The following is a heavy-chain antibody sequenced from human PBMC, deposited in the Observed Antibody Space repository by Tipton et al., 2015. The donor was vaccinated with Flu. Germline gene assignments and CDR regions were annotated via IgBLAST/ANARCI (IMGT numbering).Heavy chain of an antibody. CDR2: ISGSGSDI. V-gene: IGHV3-11*01. Sequence: GSLRLSCAASGFIFSDFYMSWVRQAPGKGLEWLSYISGSGSDIFYADSVRGRFTMSRGNAKHSVFLQMNALTADDTAVYYCARAAYCGGDCPFDYWGLGSLVPVSS. CDR3: ARAAYCGGDCPFDY. D-gene: IGHD2-21*02. J-gene: IGHJ4*02. CDR1: GFIFSDFY.